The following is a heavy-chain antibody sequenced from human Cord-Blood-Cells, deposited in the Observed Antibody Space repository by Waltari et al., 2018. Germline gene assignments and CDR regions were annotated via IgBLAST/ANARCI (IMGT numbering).Heavy chain of an antibody. D-gene: IGHD6-6*01. V-gene: IGHV7-4-1*01. CDR1: GYTFTSYA. CDR2: FNTNTGNP. Sequence: QVQLVQSGSELKKPGASVKVSCKASGYTFTSYAMNWVRQAPGQGLEWMVWFNTNTGNPTYAPGFTGRFVFSLDTSVSTAYLQICSLKAEDTAVDYCARFSSSSAFDIWGQGTMVTVSS. J-gene: IGHJ3*02. CDR3: ARFSSSSAFDI.